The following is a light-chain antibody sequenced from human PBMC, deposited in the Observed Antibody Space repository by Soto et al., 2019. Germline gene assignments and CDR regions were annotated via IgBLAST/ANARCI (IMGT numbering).Light chain of an antibody. V-gene: IGLV2-18*01. CDR2: EVS. CDR3: SLYTNNSTFV. Sequence: QSALTQPPSVSGSPGQSVTIPCTGTSSDVGSYNRVSWYQQPPGTAPKLLISEVSNRPSGVPDRFSGSKSGNTASLTISGLRAEYEADYYSSLYTNNSTFVFGTGTKLTVL. J-gene: IGLJ1*01. CDR1: SSDVGSYNR.